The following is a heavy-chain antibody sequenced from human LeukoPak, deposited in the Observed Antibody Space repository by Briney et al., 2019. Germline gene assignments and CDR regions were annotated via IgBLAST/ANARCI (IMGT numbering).Heavy chain of an antibody. J-gene: IGHJ4*02. CDR2: IYSGGST. V-gene: IGHV3-53*01. D-gene: IGHD2-21*02. Sequence: GGSLRLSCAASGFTVSSNYMSWVRQAPGKGLEWVSVIYSGGSTYYADSVKGRFTISRDNSKNTLYLQMNSLRAEDTAVYYCARDLGGGDWGFDYWGQGTLVTVSS. CDR3: ARDLGGGDWGFDY. CDR1: GFTVSSNY.